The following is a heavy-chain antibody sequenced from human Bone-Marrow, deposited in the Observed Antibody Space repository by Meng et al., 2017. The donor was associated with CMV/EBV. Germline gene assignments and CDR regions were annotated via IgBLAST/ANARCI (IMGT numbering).Heavy chain of an antibody. CDR1: GGSISSGGYY. CDR3: ARVNYGSGGYYAAFDY. Sequence: QVQLQESGPGLVKPSQTLSLTCTVSGGSISSGGYYWSWIRQHPGKGLEWIGYIYYSGSTYYNPSLKSRVTISVDTSKNQFSLKLSSVTAADTAVYYCARVNYGSGGYYAAFDYWGQGTLVTVSS. V-gene: IGHV4-31*03. CDR2: IYYSGST. D-gene: IGHD3-10*01. J-gene: IGHJ4*02.